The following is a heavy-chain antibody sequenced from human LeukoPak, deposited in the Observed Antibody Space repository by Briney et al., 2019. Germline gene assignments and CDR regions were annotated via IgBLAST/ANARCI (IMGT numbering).Heavy chain of an antibody. V-gene: IGHV1-2*02. J-gene: IGHJ4*02. CDR2: INPHNAGT. CDR3: ARASGYDSSGYWKDY. Sequence: SVKVSCKTSGYTFTGYYLHWVRQAPGQGLEWMGRINPHNAGTNFAQKFQGRVTMTRDTSISTAYMELSSLRSDDTAVYYCARASGYDSSGYWKDYWGQGTLVTVSS. CDR1: GYTFTGYY. D-gene: IGHD3-22*01.